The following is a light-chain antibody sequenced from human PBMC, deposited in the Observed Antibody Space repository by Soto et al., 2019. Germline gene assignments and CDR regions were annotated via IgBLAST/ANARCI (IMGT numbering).Light chain of an antibody. V-gene: IGKV1-5*03. CDR3: QHWTDYSWT. CDR1: QSLPMW. Sequence: DIHMTQSPSTLSASVGDRVTITCRASQSLPMWLAWYQQKQGKAPNLLIYKTSILESGVPSRFSGSGSGTEFTLTISSLQPDDFATYYCQHWTDYSWTFGQGTKVEVK. J-gene: IGKJ1*01. CDR2: KTS.